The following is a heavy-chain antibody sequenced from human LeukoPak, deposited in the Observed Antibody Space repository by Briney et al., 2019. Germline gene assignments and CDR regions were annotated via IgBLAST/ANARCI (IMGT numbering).Heavy chain of an antibody. V-gene: IGHV4-30-2*01. CDR3: ARGTFRARLYGDKLDY. Sequence: SQTLSLTCAVSGGSISSGGYSWNWIRQPPGKGLEWIGEINHSGSTNYNPSLKSRVTISVDTSKNQFSLKLSSVTAADTAVYYCARGTFRARLYGDKLDYWGQGTLVTVSS. CDR2: INHSGST. CDR1: GGSISSGGYS. D-gene: IGHD4-17*01. J-gene: IGHJ4*02.